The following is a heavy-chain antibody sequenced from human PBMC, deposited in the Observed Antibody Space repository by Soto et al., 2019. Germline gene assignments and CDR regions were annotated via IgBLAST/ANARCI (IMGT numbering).Heavy chain of an antibody. CDR3: ARQFDSDTSGYYYAY. D-gene: IGHD3-22*01. V-gene: IGHV1-69*01. CDR1: GGTFSRTT. J-gene: IGHJ4*02. CDR2: IMPIFGSA. Sequence: QVQLVQSGAEVKKPGSSVKVSCKASGGTFSRTTISWVRQAPGQGLEWMGGIMPIFGSANYAQKFQGRVTITADEYTRTVYMELSRLRSEDTAIYYCARQFDSDTSGYYYAYWGQGTLVTVSS.